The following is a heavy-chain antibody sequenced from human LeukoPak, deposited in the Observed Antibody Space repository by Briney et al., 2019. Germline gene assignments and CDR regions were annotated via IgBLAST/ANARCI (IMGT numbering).Heavy chain of an antibody. CDR3: ARGWEKFDY. CDR2: IYHSGST. D-gene: IGHD1-26*01. CDR1: DYSISSGYY. V-gene: IGHV4-38-2*02. Sequence: PSETLSLTFTVSDYSISSGYYWGWIRQPPGKGLEWIGSIYHSGSTYYSPSLKSRVTISLDTSKNRFSLKLNSLTAADTAVYYCARGWEKFDYWGQGTRVTVSS. J-gene: IGHJ4*02.